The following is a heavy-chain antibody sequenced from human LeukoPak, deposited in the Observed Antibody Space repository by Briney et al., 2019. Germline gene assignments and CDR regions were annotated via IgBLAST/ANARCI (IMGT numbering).Heavy chain of an antibody. J-gene: IGHJ6*02. D-gene: IGHD3-3*01. Sequence: GGSLRLSCAASGFTFSSYAMRWVRQAPGKGLEWVSAISGSGGSTYYADSVKGRFTISRDNSKNTLYLQMNSLRAEDTAVYYCAKDLECPLWGCGMDVWGQGTTVTVSS. CDR2: ISGSGGST. CDR1: GFTFSSYA. V-gene: IGHV3-23*01. CDR3: AKDLECPLWGCGMDV.